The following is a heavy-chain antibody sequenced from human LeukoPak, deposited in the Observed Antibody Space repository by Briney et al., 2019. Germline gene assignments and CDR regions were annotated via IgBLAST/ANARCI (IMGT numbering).Heavy chain of an antibody. CDR1: GFTFGDYA. CDR3: TRKDSSGYYYFDY. CDR2: IRSKAYGGTT. Sequence: GGSLGLSCTASGFTFGDYAMSWFRQAPGKGLERVGFIRSKAYGGTTEYAASVKGRFTISRDDSKSIAYLQMNSLKTEDTAVYYCTRKDSSGYYYFDYWGQGTLVTVSS. D-gene: IGHD3-22*01. V-gene: IGHV3-49*03. J-gene: IGHJ4*02.